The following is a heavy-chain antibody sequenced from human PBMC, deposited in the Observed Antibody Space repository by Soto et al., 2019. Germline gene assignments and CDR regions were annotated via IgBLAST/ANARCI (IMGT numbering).Heavy chain of an antibody. CDR1: GFSLNNARMG. CDR3: ARMKYFFHDTGYYYVVEDAFDI. Sequence: QVTLKESGPVLVKATETLTLTCTVSGFSLNNARMGVSWIRQPPGKALEWLAHIFSNDEESYSTSLKSRLTITKDTPKRHLVLTMTNMYPVDTATYYCARMKYFFHDTGYYYVVEDAFDIWGQGTPVTVSS. J-gene: IGHJ3*02. D-gene: IGHD3-22*01. V-gene: IGHV2-26*01. CDR2: IFSNDEE.